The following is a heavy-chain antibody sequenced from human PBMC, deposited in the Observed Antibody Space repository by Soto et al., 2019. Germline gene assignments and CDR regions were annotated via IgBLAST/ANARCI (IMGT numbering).Heavy chain of an antibody. CDR2: MNPNSGNT. Sequence: QVQLVQSGAEVKKPGASVKVSCKASGYTFTSYDINWVRQATGQGREWMGWMNPNSGNTGYAQKFQGRVTMTRNTSISTAYMELSSLRSEDTAVYYCARRGYSSSWYYYYYYCMDVWGQGTTVTVSS. V-gene: IGHV1-8*01. CDR1: GYTFTSYD. D-gene: IGHD6-13*01. CDR3: ARRGYSSSWYYYYYYCMDV. J-gene: IGHJ6*02.